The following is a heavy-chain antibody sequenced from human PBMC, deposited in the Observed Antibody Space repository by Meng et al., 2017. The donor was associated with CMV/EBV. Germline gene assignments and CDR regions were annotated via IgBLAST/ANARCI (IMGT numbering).Heavy chain of an antibody. J-gene: IGHJ6*02. Sequence: GESLKISCAASGFTFSSYEMNWVRQAPGKGREWVSYISSSGSTIYYADSVKGRFTISRDNAKNSLYLQMNSLRAEDTAVYYCAREGEVTIFGVVIYYYYGMDVWGQGTTVTVSS. V-gene: IGHV3-48*03. CDR2: ISSSGSTI. CDR3: AREGEVTIFGVVIYYYYGMDV. D-gene: IGHD3-3*01. CDR1: GFTFSSYE.